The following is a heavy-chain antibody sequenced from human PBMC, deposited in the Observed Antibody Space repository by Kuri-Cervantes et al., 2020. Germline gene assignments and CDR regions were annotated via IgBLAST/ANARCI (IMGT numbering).Heavy chain of an antibody. CDR3: ARGNWLFDAFDI. J-gene: IGHJ3*02. CDR1: GGSFSGYY. Sequence: SETLSLTCAVYGGSFSGYYWGWIRQPPGKGLEWIGEINHSGSTNYNPSLKSRVTISVDTSKNQFSLNLSSVTAADTAVYYCARGNWLFDAFDIWGQGTMVTVSS. V-gene: IGHV4-34*01. CDR2: INHSGST. D-gene: IGHD3-9*01.